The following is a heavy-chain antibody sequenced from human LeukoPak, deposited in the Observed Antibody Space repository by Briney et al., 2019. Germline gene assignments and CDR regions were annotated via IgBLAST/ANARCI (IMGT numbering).Heavy chain of an antibody. J-gene: IGHJ4*02. CDR2: INSDGSST. CDR3: ARGSGNYGDFDY. CDR1: GFTFSSYW. V-gene: IGHV3-74*01. Sequence: GGSLRLSCAASGFTFSSYWMHWVRQAPGKGLVWVSRINSDGSSTSYADSVKGRFTISRDNAKNTLYLQMNSLRAEDTAVYYCARGSGNYGDFDYWGQGTLVTVSS. D-gene: IGHD1-26*01.